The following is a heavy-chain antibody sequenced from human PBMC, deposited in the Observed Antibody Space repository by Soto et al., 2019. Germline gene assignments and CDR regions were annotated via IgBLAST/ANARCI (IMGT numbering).Heavy chain of an antibody. Sequence: GGSLRLSCAASGFTFSSYAMSWVRQAPGKGLEWVSAISGSGGSTYYADSVKGRFTISRDNSKNTLYLQMNSLRAEDTAVYYCAKDLGQGFGLWFGELLLGTYYYYGMDVWGQGTTVTVSS. D-gene: IGHD3-10*01. CDR3: AKDLGQGFGLWFGELLLGTYYYYGMDV. V-gene: IGHV3-23*01. CDR1: GFTFSSYA. CDR2: ISGSGGST. J-gene: IGHJ6*02.